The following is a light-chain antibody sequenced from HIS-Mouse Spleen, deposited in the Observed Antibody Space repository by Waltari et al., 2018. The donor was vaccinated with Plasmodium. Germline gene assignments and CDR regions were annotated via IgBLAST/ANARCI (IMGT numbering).Light chain of an antibody. CDR2: DAS. V-gene: IGKV3-11*01. CDR1: QSVSSY. J-gene: IGKJ4*01. Sequence: EIVLTQSPATLSLSPGERATLSCRASQSVSSYLAWYQQKPGPAPRLLIDDASNRATGIPARFSGSGSGTDFTLTISSLEPEDFAVYYCQQRSNWPRVLTFGGGTKVEIK. CDR3: QQRSNWPRVLT.